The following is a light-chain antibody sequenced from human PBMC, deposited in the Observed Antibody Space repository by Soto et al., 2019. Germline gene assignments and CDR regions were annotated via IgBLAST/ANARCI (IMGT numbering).Light chain of an antibody. J-gene: IGKJ1*01. CDR1: QSISNF. V-gene: IGKV1-39*01. CDR3: QQSDSLPWT. CDR2: TAS. Sequence: DIQMTQSPSSLSASVGDRVTITCRASQSISNFLNWYQKKPGKAPELLIHTASSLQSGVPSTFSGAGSGTDFTLTISSLQSEDFATYYWQQSDSLPWTFGQGTKVEIK.